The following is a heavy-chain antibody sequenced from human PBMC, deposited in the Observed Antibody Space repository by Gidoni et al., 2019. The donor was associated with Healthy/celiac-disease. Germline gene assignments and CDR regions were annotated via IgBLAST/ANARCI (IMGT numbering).Heavy chain of an antibody. V-gene: IGHV3-53*01. CDR2: IYSGGST. D-gene: IGHD5-18*01. Sequence: EVQLVESGGGLIQPGGSLRLSCAASGFTVRSNYMSWVRQAPGKGLEWVSVIYSGGSTYYADSVKGRFTISRDNSKNTLYLQMNSLRAEDTAVYYCANTDSYGSLYFDYWGQGTLVTVSS. J-gene: IGHJ4*02. CDR3: ANTDSYGSLYFDY. CDR1: GFTVRSNY.